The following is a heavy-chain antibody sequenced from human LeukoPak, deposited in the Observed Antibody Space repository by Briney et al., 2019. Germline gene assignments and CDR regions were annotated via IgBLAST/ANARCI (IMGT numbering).Heavy chain of an antibody. CDR3: ARNIATRGWYFDL. CDR2: IYYSGST. D-gene: IGHD6-6*01. CDR1: GDSISHYY. Sequence: SETLSLTCTVSGDSISHYYWSWIRQPPGKGLEWIGYIYYSGSTNHNPSLKSRVTISVDTSKNQFSLKVSSVTAADTAVYYCARNIATRGWYFDLWGRGTLVTVSS. J-gene: IGHJ2*01. V-gene: IGHV4-59*01.